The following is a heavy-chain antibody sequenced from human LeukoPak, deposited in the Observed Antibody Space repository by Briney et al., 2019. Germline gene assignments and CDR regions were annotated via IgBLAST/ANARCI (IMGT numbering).Heavy chain of an antibody. CDR1: GFTFSDYY. CDR2: ISSSGSSI. J-gene: IGHJ4*02. CDR3: ARGDQALGFDY. V-gene: IGHV3-11*01. Sequence: GGSLRLSCAASGFTFSDYYMSWIRQAPGKGLEWISYISSSGSSIFYADSVKGRFTISRDNAKNSVFLQMNSLRAEDTAVYYCARGDQALGFDYWGQGTLVTVSS.